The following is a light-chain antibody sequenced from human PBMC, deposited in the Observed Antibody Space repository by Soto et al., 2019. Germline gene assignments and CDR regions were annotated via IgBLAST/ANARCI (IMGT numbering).Light chain of an antibody. V-gene: IGLV3-21*04. J-gene: IGLJ1*01. CDR1: NIGSKS. CDR2: YDS. CDR3: QVWDSSSDHPGV. Sequence: SYELTQPPSVSVDPGKTARITCGGKNIGSKSVHWYQQKPGQAPVLVIYYDSDRPSGIPERFSGSNSGNTATLTISRVEAGDEADYYCQVWDSSSDHPGVFGTGTKLTVL.